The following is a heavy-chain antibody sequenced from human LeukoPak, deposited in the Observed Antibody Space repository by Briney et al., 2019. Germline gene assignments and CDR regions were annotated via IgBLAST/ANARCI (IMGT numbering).Heavy chain of an antibody. V-gene: IGHV4-39*01. CDR3: ARHEGSYYDKSGYTFDC. J-gene: IGHJ4*02. Sequence: SETLSLTCTVSAGSVSSGNYYWGWIRQPPGKGPEWIGSIHYSGNTYYNPSLKSRVTISVDTSQSQFSLKLSSVTAADRAVYYCARHEGSYYDKSGYTFDCWGQGTLVTVSS. D-gene: IGHD3-22*01. CDR2: IHYSGNT. CDR1: AGSVSSGNYY.